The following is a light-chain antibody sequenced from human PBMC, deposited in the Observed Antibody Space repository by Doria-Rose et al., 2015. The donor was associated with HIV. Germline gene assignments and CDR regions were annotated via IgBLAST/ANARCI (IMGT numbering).Light chain of an antibody. V-gene: IGKV3-20*01. J-gene: IGKJ1*01. CDR3: HQYGTSWT. CDR1: QSFSSTY. Sequence: TQSPGTLSLSQGERATLSCRASQSFSSTYLAWYQQKPGQAPSLLIYDGSTRATGIPDRFNASGSGTDFTLTINRLEPEDFALYYCHQYGTSWTFGQGTKVEI. CDR2: DGS.